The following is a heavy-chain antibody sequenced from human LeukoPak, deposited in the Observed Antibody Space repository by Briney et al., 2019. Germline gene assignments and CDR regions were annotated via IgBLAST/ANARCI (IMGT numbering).Heavy chain of an antibody. CDR1: GGSFSGYY. D-gene: IGHD2-2*01. CDR2: INHSGST. Sequence: SETLSLTCAVYGGSFSGYYWSWIRQPPGKGLEWIGEINHSGSTNYNPSLKSRVTISIDTSKNQFSLKLSSVTAADTAIYYCARPLHCSSTTCYDWFDPWGQGTLVTVSS. J-gene: IGHJ5*02. V-gene: IGHV4-34*01. CDR3: ARPLHCSSTTCYDWFDP.